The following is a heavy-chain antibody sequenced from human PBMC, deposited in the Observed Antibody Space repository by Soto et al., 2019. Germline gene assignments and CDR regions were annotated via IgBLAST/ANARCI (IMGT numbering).Heavy chain of an antibody. CDR2: IYWNDDK. CDR1: GFSLKKSGVG. Sequence: QITLEESGPSLVKPTQTLTLTCTFSGFSLKKSGVGVAWIRQPPGKALEWLALIYWNDDKRYSPTLKNRININKDTSKNQVVLTMTNMDTVDTGTYYCAHRRGIAAIATFDYWGQGMLVTVSS. CDR3: AHRRGIAAIATFDY. V-gene: IGHV2-5*01. J-gene: IGHJ4*02. D-gene: IGHD6-13*01.